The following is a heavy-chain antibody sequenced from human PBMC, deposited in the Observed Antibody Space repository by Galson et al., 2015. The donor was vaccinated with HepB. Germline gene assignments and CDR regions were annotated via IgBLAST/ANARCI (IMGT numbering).Heavy chain of an antibody. D-gene: IGHD3-3*01. Sequence: SLRLSCAASGFTFSSYAMHWVRQAPGKGLEWVAVISYDGSNKYYADSVKGRFTISRDNSKNTLYLQMNSLRAEDTAVYYCARDLVDLEWLARPNYWGQGTLVTVSS. CDR3: ARDLVDLEWLARPNY. J-gene: IGHJ4*02. CDR1: GFTFSSYA. V-gene: IGHV3-30-3*01. CDR2: ISYDGSNK.